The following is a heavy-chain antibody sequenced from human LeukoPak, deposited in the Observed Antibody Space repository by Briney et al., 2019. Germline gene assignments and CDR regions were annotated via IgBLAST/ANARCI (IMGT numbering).Heavy chain of an antibody. D-gene: IGHD3-22*01. CDR2: ISSSSSYI. CDR1: GFTFSSYS. J-gene: IGHJ4*02. Sequence: GGSLRLSCAASGFTFSSYSMNWVRQAPGKGLEWVSSISSSSSYIYYADSVKGRFTISRDNAKNSLYLQMNSLRAEDTAVYYCARDSGFYYDSSGYRFDYWGQGTLVTVSS. V-gene: IGHV3-21*01. CDR3: ARDSGFYYDSSGYRFDY.